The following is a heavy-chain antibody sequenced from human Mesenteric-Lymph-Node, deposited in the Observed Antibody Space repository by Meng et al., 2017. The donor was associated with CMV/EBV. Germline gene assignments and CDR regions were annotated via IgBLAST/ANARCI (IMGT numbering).Heavy chain of an antibody. Sequence: ASVKVSCKASGYTFTGSYIHWVRQAPGQGLAWVGILSPSGGATNYAQKFHGRVTMTADTSTSTVYMQLSSLRSDDTGVYYCASSSYYYDCPDYWGQGTLVTVSS. CDR1: GYTFTGSY. V-gene: IGHV1-46*01. J-gene: IGHJ4*02. CDR2: LSPSGGAT. CDR3: ASSSYYYDCPDY. D-gene: IGHD3-22*01.